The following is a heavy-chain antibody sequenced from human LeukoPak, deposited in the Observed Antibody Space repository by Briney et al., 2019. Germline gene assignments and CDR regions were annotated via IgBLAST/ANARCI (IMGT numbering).Heavy chain of an antibody. Sequence: PSETLSFTCAVYGGSFSGYYWSWIRQPPGKGLEWIGEINNSGSTNYNPSLKSRVTISVDTSKNQFSLKLSSVTAADTAVYYCATSYDILTGYGDYWGQGTLVTVSS. J-gene: IGHJ4*02. V-gene: IGHV4-34*01. CDR2: INNSGST. D-gene: IGHD3-9*01. CDR1: GGSFSGYY. CDR3: ATSYDILTGYGDY.